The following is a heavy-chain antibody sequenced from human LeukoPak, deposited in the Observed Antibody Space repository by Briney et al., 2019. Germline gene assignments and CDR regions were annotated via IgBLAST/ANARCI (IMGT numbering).Heavy chain of an antibody. CDR3: AREGGSNLLSSDTFDV. D-gene: IGHD2-15*01. Sequence: GGSLRLSCAASGFTFSNCEMNWVRQAPGKGLGWVSYISSSGSTVYYADSVKGRFTISRDNAKNSLFLQMNSLRAEDAAVYYCAREGGSNLLSSDTFDVWGQGTMVTVSS. V-gene: IGHV3-48*03. J-gene: IGHJ3*01. CDR2: ISSSGSTV. CDR1: GFTFSNCE.